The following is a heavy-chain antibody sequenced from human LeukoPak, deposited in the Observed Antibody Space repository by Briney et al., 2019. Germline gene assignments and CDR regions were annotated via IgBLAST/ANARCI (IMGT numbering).Heavy chain of an antibody. J-gene: IGHJ6*02. D-gene: IGHD2-15*01. CDR3: ARGGYCSGGSCTDGYYYGMDV. CDR1: GFTFSNYG. Sequence: GRSLRLSCAASGFTFSNYGMHWVRQAPGKGLEWLAIMWYDGSIKYYADSAKGRFTISRDNSKNTLYLQMNSLRAEDTAVYYCARGGYCSGGSCTDGYYYGMDVWGQGTTVTVSS. V-gene: IGHV3-33*01. CDR2: MWYDGSIK.